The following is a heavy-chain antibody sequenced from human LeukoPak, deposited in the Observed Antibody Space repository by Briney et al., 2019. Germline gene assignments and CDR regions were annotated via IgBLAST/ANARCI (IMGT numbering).Heavy chain of an antibody. D-gene: IGHD3-10*01. CDR2: INHGGST. Sequence: SETLSLTCAVYGGSFSGYYWSWIRQPPGKGLEWIGEINHGGSTNYNPSLKSRVTISVDTSKNQFSLKLSSVTAADTAVYYCARGRAMVRGYKVYYYYGMDVWGKGTTVTVSS. CDR3: ARGRAMVRGYKVYYYYGMDV. CDR1: GGSFSGYY. J-gene: IGHJ6*04. V-gene: IGHV4-34*01.